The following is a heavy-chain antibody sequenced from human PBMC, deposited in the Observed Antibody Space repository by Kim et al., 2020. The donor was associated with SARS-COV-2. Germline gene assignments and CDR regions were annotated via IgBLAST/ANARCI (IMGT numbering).Heavy chain of an antibody. CDR2: ISGSSNSI. D-gene: IGHD2-8*01. CDR1: EFTFSDSY. J-gene: IGHJ4*02. V-gene: IGHV3-11*01. CDR3: ARVKGVYSNDY. Sequence: GGSLRLSCAASEFTFSDSYMSWIRQAPGKGLEWVSYISGSSNSIYYADFVQGRFTISRDNAKRSLYLQMNSLRAEDTAVYHCARVKGVYSNDYLGQGTLV.